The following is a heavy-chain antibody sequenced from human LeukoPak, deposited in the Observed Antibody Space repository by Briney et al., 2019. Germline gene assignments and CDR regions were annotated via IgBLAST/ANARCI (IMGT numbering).Heavy chain of an antibody. J-gene: IGHJ4*02. CDR1: GFTFSSYS. Sequence: PGGSLRLSCAASGFTFSSYSMNWVRQAPGKGLEWVSSISSSSSYIYYADSVKGRFTISRDNAKNSLYLQMNSLRAEDTAVYYCARHAAAGRREHCDYWCQGTLVTVSS. CDR2: ISSSSSYI. CDR3: ARHAAAGRREHCDY. V-gene: IGHV3-21*01. D-gene: IGHD6-13*01.